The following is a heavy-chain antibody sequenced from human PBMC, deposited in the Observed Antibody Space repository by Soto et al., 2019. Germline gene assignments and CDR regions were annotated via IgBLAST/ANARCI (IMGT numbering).Heavy chain of an antibody. Sequence: ASVKVSCKASGYTFTGYYMHWVRQAPGQGLEWMGWINPNSGGTNYAQKFQGRVTMTRDTSISTAYMELSRLRSDDTAVYYCARELRHRYGSGYIYYYGMDVWGQGTTVTVSS. CDR2: INPNSGGT. J-gene: IGHJ6*02. CDR1: GYTFTGYY. CDR3: ARELRHRYGSGYIYYYGMDV. V-gene: IGHV1-2*02. D-gene: IGHD3-10*01.